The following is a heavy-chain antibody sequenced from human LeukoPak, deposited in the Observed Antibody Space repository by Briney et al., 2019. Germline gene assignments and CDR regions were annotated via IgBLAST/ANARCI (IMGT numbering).Heavy chain of an antibody. J-gene: IGHJ4*02. Sequence: PSQTLSLTCAVSGGSISSGGYSWSWIRQPPGKGLEWIGYIYHSGSTNYNPSLKSRVTISVDTSKNQFSLKLSSVTAADTAVYYCARLMYYDSSGYPIFDYWGRGTLVTVSS. CDR2: IYHSGST. CDR1: GGSISSGGYS. CDR3: ARLMYYDSSGYPIFDY. V-gene: IGHV4-30-2*02. D-gene: IGHD3-22*01.